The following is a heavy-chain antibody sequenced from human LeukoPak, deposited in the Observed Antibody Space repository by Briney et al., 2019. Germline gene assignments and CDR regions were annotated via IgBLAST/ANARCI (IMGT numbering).Heavy chain of an antibody. J-gene: IGHJ3*02. CDR3: ARVAGYSDYHLYDAFNI. CDR1: GGSISTYY. D-gene: IGHD5-12*01. Sequence: SETLSLTCTVSGGSISTYYWSWIRKPPGKGLEWIGHIYNSGSTNYSPSLKSRVTISVDTSKNQFSLKLSSVTAADTAVYYCARVAGYSDYHLYDAFNIWGQGTMVTVSS. CDR2: IYNSGST. V-gene: IGHV4-59*08.